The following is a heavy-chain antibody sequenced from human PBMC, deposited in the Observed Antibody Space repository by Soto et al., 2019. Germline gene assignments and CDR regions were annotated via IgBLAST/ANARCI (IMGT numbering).Heavy chain of an antibody. Sequence: QVQLVQSGAEVKKPGASVKVSCKASGYTFTSYDINWVRQATGQGLEWMGWMNPNSGNTGYAQKLQGRVTMTRNTSISTAYMELSSLRSEDTAVYYCAREGYCISTSCYYYYGMDVWGQGTTVTVSS. CDR3: AREGYCISTSCYYYYGMDV. J-gene: IGHJ6*02. V-gene: IGHV1-8*01. D-gene: IGHD2-2*01. CDR2: MNPNSGNT. CDR1: GYTFTSYD.